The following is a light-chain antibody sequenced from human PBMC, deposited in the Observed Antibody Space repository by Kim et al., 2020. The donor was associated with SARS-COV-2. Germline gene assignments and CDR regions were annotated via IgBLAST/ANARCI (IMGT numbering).Light chain of an antibody. J-gene: IGKJ2*03. CDR3: QQYYSTPPS. V-gene: IGKV4-1*01. CDR2: WAS. Sequence: RSTLNCKSNQTVLNKSNNKNYLAGSQQKQEQAPKLLIYWASIRKSGVSDRFSGSGSETDFTLTISSLQAEDVAVYYCQQYYSTPPSFGQGTKLEI. CDR1: QTVLNKSNNKNY.